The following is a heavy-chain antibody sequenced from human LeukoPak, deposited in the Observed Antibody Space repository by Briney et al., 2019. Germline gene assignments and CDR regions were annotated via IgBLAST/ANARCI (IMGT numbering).Heavy chain of an antibody. Sequence: SETLSLTCAVYGGSFSGYYWSWIRQPPGKGLEWIGEINHSGSTNYNPSLKSRVTISVDTSKNQFSLKLSSVTAADTAVYHCARGLGAAGDYWGQGTLVTVSS. D-gene: IGHD6-13*01. CDR2: INHSGST. J-gene: IGHJ4*02. V-gene: IGHV4-34*01. CDR3: ARGLGAAGDY. CDR1: GGSFSGYY.